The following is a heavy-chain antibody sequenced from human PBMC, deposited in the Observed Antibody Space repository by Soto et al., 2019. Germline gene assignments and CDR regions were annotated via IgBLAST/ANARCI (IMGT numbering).Heavy chain of an antibody. Sequence: QVQLVESGGGVVQPGRSLRLSCAASGFTFMSYAMHWVRQAPGKGLEWVAVISYDGSNKYYADSVKGRFTISRDNSKDTLYLQMNRLRAADTAVYYCARVPSSSGRAHFDYWGQGTLVTVSS. CDR1: GFTFMSYA. V-gene: IGHV3-30-3*01. J-gene: IGHJ4*02. CDR2: ISYDGSNK. D-gene: IGHD1-26*01. CDR3: ARVPSSSGRAHFDY.